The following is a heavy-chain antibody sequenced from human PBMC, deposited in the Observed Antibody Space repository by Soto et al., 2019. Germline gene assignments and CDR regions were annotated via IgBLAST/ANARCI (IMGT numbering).Heavy chain of an antibody. J-gene: IGHJ5*02. D-gene: IGHD1-26*01. CDR2: ISADNGKT. Sequence: QVQLVQSGAEVKKPGASVKVSCEASGYTFTRFGMSWVRQAPGQGLEWMGWISADNGKTKYAQKIQGRVTMTTDTSATTAYMELRSLRSDDTAVYYCARWISGSSSDWFAPWGQGTLVTVSS. V-gene: IGHV1-18*04. CDR3: ARWISGSSSDWFAP. CDR1: GYTFTRFG.